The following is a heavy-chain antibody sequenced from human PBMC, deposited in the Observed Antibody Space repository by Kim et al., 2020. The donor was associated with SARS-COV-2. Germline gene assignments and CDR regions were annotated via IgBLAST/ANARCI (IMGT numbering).Heavy chain of an antibody. V-gene: IGHV1-3*01. CDR3: ARGENVLLWFGETDQGYFDY. CDR1: GYTFTSYA. CDR2: INAGNGNT. Sequence: ASVKVSCKASGYTFTSYAMHWVRQAPGQRLEWMGWINAGNGNTKYSQKFQGRVTITRDTSASTAYMELSSLRSEDTAVYYCARGENVLLWFGETDQGYFDYWGQGTLVTVSS. D-gene: IGHD3-10*01. J-gene: IGHJ4*02.